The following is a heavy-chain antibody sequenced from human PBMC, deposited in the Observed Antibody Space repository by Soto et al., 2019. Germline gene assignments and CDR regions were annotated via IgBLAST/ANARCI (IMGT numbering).Heavy chain of an antibody. J-gene: IGHJ5*02. CDR1: GGSFSGYY. CDR3: ARGLDSSGYFVVNWFDP. CDR2: INHSGST. Sequence: SETLSLTCAVYGGSFSGYYWSWIRQPPGKGLEWIGEINHSGSTNYNPSLKSRVTISVDTSKNQFSLKLSSVTAADTAVYYGARGLDSSGYFVVNWFDPWGQGTLVTVSS. V-gene: IGHV4-34*01. D-gene: IGHD3-22*01.